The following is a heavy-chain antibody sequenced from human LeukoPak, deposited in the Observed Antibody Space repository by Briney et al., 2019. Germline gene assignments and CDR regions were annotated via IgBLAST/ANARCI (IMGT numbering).Heavy chain of an antibody. J-gene: IGHJ4*02. Sequence: GGSLRLFCAASGFTFSSYGMHWVRQAPGKGLEWVALISNDGSNKFYADSVKGRFTISRHNSKNTVYLQMNNLRAEDTAMYYCARVDTTLSYKLDYWGQGTLVTVSS. V-gene: IGHV3-30*03. CDR1: GFTFSSYG. CDR2: ISNDGSNK. CDR3: ARVDTTLSYKLDY. D-gene: IGHD1-1*01.